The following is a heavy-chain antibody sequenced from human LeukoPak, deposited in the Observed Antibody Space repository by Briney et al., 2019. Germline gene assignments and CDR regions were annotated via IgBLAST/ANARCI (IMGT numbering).Heavy chain of an antibody. CDR1: GYTFTRYY. J-gene: IGHJ4*02. Sequence: ASVKVSCKAFGYTFTRYYMHWVRQAPGQGPEWMGVISPSGGSTTYAQKFQGRVTLTRDMSTSTDYLELSSLRSDDTAVYYCARDWTQLLPTDGGNSHPDYWGQGTLVTVSS. V-gene: IGHV1-46*01. D-gene: IGHD4-23*01. CDR2: ISPSGGST. CDR3: ARDWTQLLPTDGGNSHPDY.